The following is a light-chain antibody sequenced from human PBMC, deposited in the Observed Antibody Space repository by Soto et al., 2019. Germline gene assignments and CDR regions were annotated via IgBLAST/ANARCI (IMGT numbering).Light chain of an antibody. CDR2: DAS. CDR3: QQYNNWTQT. CDR1: QSVSSY. V-gene: IGKV3-11*01. Sequence: EIVLTQSPATLSVSPGERATLSCRASQSVSSYLAWYQQKPGQAPRLLIYDASNRATGIPARFSGSGSGTDFTLTISSIENEDFAVYYCQQYNNWTQTFGQGTKVDIK. J-gene: IGKJ1*01.